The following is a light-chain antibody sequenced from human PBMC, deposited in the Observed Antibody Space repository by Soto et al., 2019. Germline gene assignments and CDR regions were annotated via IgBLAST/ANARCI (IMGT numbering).Light chain of an antibody. Sequence: VSTQSPGTLPLSPGERATLSCRASQSVSSGFLAWYQQKPGQAPKLLIYGAPSWDTGIPDRFSGSGSGTDFTLTISRLEPEDFAMYYCQQYGSSPQTFGQGTKVDIK. CDR1: QSVSSGF. V-gene: IGKV3-20*01. CDR3: QQYGSSPQT. J-gene: IGKJ1*01. CDR2: GAP.